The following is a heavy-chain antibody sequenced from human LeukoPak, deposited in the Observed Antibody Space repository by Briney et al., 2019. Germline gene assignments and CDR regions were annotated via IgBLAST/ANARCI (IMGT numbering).Heavy chain of an antibody. D-gene: IGHD4-17*01. CDR3: ARVSPNTVTTLQYFDY. J-gene: IGHJ4*02. V-gene: IGHV3-30*02. Sequence: GGSLGLSCAASGFTFSSYGMHWVGQAPGKGLEWVAFIRYDGSNKYYEDYVKGRFTISRDNAKNSLYLQMNSLRAEDTAVYYCARVSPNTVTTLQYFDYWGQGTLVTVSS. CDR1: GFTFSSYG. CDR2: IRYDGSNK.